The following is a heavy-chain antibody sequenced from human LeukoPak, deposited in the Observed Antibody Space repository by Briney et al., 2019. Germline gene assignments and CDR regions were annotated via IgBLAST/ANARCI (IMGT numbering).Heavy chain of an antibody. Sequence: SETLSLTCTVSGGSISSGSYYWSWIRQPAGKGLEWIGRIYTSGSTNYNPSLKSRVTMSVDTSKNQFSLKLSSVTAADTAVYYCARVVPAARGWFDPWGQGTLVTVSS. V-gene: IGHV4-61*02. CDR3: ARVVPAARGWFDP. J-gene: IGHJ5*02. D-gene: IGHD2-2*01. CDR2: IYTSGST. CDR1: GGSISSGSYY.